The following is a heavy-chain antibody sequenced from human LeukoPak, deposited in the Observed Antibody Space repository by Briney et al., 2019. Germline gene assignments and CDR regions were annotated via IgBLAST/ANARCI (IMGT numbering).Heavy chain of an antibody. CDR1: GESSFSSYY. J-gene: IGHJ4*02. CDR2: INHSGYT. Sequence: SETLSLTCAVYGESSFSSYYWSWIRQTPGGALEWIGEINHSGYTNYNPSHKSRVTLSIDTSKNQFSLRLNSVTAADTAVYYCSRQVVGNDYWGQGTLVTVSS. CDR3: SRQVVGNDY. V-gene: IGHV4-34*01. D-gene: IGHD3-22*01.